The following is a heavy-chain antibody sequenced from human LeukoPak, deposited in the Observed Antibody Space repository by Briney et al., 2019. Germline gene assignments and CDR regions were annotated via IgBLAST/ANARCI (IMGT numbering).Heavy chain of an antibody. CDR2: MNPNSGNT. V-gene: IGHV1-8*03. D-gene: IGHD2-2*01. Sequence: GASVKVSCKASGYTFTSYDINWVRQATGQGLEWMGWMNPNSGNTGYAQKFQGRVTITRNTSISTAYMELSSLRSEDTAVYYCARDSSCSSTSCADDAFDIWGQGTMVTVSS. CDR1: GYTFTSYD. CDR3: ARDSSCSSTSCADDAFDI. J-gene: IGHJ3*02.